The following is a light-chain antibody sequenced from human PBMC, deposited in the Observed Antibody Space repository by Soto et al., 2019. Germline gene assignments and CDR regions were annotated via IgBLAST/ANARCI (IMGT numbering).Light chain of an antibody. V-gene: IGLV2-14*01. J-gene: IGLJ1*01. CDR2: DVS. CDR1: SSDVGGYNY. Sequence: QSVLTQPASVSGSPGQSITISCTGTSSDVGGYNYVSWYQQLPGKAPKLMIYDVSDRPSGVSNRFSGSKSGNTASLTISGLQADDEADYYCSSYTSSSLYVFGTGTKVTVL. CDR3: SSYTSSSLYV.